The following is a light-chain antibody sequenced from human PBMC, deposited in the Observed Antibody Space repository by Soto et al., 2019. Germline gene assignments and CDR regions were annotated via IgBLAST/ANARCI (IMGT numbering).Light chain of an antibody. V-gene: IGLV1-47*01. CDR1: RSNIGSNY. CDR2: RNN. CDR3: AAWDDSLSGRV. J-gene: IGLJ3*02. Sequence: QSVLTQPPSASGTPGQRVTISCSGSRSNIGSNYVYWYQHLPGTAPKLLIYRNNQRPSGVPDRFSGSKSGTSASLAISGLRSEDEADYYCAAWDDSLSGRVFGGGTKLTVL.